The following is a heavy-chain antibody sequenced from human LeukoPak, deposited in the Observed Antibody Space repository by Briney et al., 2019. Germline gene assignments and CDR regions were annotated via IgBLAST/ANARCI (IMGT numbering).Heavy chain of an antibody. V-gene: IGHV3-23*01. CDR2: VSGSGGST. CDR3: AKGAASRGYTYVAN. CDR1: AFTFSSYA. Sequence: LRLSCAASAFTFSSYAMIWGRQAPGKGREGVSPVSGSGGSTYYADSVKGRFTISRDNSNNTLYLQMNSLRAEDTAVYYCAKGAASRGYTYVANWGQGTLVTVSS. D-gene: IGHD5-18*01. J-gene: IGHJ4*02.